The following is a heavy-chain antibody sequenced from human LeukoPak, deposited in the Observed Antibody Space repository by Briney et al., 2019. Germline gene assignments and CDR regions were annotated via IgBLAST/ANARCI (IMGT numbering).Heavy chain of an antibody. CDR2: INTDGSST. V-gene: IGHV3-74*01. CDR3: ARDLSSGWGNYYYYYMDV. D-gene: IGHD6-19*01. J-gene: IGHJ6*03. CDR1: GFTFSSYW. Sequence: RPGGSLRLSCAASGFTFSSYWMHWVRQAPGMGLVWVSRINTDGSSTSYADSVKGRFTISRDSAKNTLYLQMNSLRAEDTAVYYCARDLSSGWGNYYYYYMDVWGKGTTVTVSS.